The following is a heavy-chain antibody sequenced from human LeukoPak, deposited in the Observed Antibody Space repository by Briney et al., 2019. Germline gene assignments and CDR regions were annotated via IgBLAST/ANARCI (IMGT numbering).Heavy chain of an antibody. J-gene: IGHJ4*02. CDR1: GGSISSSSYY. CDR2: IYYSGST. Sequence: PETLSLTCTVSGGSISSSSYYWGWIRQPPGKGLEWIGSIYYSGSTYYNPSLKSRVTISVDASKNQFSLKLSSVTAADTAVYYCARDILAAGAPNFDYWGQGTLVTVSS. CDR3: ARDILAAGAPNFDY. V-gene: IGHV4-39*07. D-gene: IGHD6-13*01.